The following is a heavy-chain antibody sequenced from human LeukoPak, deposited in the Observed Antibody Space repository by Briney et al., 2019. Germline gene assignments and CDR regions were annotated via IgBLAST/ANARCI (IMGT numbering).Heavy chain of an antibody. CDR2: INPNSGGT. CDR3: ARDIPLTYSSSWEGYFDY. J-gene: IGHJ4*02. Sequence: ASVKVSCKASGYTFTSYDINWVRQATGQGLEWMGWINPNSGGTNYAQKFQGRVTMTRDTSISTACMELSRLRSDDTAVYYCARDIPLTYSSSWEGYFDYWGQGTLVTVSS. D-gene: IGHD6-13*01. V-gene: IGHV1-2*02. CDR1: GYTFTSYD.